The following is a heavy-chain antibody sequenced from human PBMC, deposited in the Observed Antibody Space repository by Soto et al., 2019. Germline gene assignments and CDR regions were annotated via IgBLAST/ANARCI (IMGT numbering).Heavy chain of an antibody. V-gene: IGHV5-51*01. CDR2: IYPGDSDT. CDR3: ARNGDYGGGYYYYYMDV. J-gene: IGHJ6*03. CDR1: GYSFTSYW. D-gene: IGHD4-17*01. Sequence: PGESLKISCKGSGYSFTSYWIGWVRQMPGKGLVWMGIIYPGDSDTRYSPSFQGQVTISADKSISTAYLQWSSLKASDTAMYYCARNGDYGGGYYYYYMDVWGKGTTVTVSS.